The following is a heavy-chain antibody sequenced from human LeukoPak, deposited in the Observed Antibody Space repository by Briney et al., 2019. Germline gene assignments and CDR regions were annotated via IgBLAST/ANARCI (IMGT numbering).Heavy chain of an antibody. CDR3: ARGAFYSSGWYENY. CDR1: GFSFDVYG. Sequence: PGGSLRLSCAAAGFSFDVYGLSWVRQAPGKGREWVSGINWNAGTTNYADSVKGRFTISRDNAKNSLYLQMNSLRAEDTALYYCARGAFYSSGWYENYWGQGALVTVYS. V-gene: IGHV3-20*04. D-gene: IGHD6-19*01. J-gene: IGHJ4*02. CDR2: INWNAGTT.